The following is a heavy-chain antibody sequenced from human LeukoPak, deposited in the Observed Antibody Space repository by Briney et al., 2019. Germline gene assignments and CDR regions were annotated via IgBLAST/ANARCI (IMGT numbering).Heavy chain of an antibody. CDR3: ARRTDY. J-gene: IGHJ4*02. Sequence: GRSLRLSCAASGFTFSSYAMHWVRQAPGKGLEWVAVISYDGSNRYYADSVKGRFTIPRDNSKNTLYLQMNSLRAEDTAVYYCARRTDYWGQGTLVTVSS. CDR2: ISYDGSNR. CDR1: GFTFSSYA. D-gene: IGHD1-1*01. V-gene: IGHV3-30-3*01.